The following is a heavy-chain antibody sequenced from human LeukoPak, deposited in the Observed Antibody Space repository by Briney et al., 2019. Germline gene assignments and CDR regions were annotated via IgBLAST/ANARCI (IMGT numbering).Heavy chain of an antibody. CDR1: GFTFSGYS. V-gene: IGHV3-48*04. J-gene: IGHJ4*02. CDR3: ATHKSSGWYVY. CDR2: ISSSSSTI. Sequence: GGSLRLSCAASGFTFSGYSMNWVRQAPGKGLEWVSYISSSSSTIYYADSVKGRFTISRDNAKNSLHLQMNSLRAEDTAVYYCATHKSSGWYVYWGQGTLVTVSS. D-gene: IGHD6-19*01.